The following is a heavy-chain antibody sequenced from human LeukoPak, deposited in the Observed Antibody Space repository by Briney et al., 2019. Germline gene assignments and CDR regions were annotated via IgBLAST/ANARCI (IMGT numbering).Heavy chain of an antibody. Sequence: SETLSLTCTVSGGSISSGDCYWSWIRQPPGKGLEWIGYIYYSGSTYYNPSLKSRVTISVDTSKNQFSLKLSSVTAADTAVYYCAREWFGGYFDYWGQGTLVTVSS. CDR1: GGSISSGDCY. V-gene: IGHV4-30-4*01. D-gene: IGHD3-10*01. CDR2: IYYSGST. J-gene: IGHJ4*02. CDR3: AREWFGGYFDY.